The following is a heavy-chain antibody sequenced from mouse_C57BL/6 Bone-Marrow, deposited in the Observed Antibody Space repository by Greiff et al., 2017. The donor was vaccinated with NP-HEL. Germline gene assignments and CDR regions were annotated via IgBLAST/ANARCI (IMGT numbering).Heavy chain of an antibody. CDR2: ISNGGGST. V-gene: IGHV5-12*01. J-gene: IGHJ3*01. CDR3: ASLLQAWFAY. D-gene: IGHD2-1*01. Sequence: EVQVVESGGGLVQPGGSLKLSCAASGFTFSDYYMYWVRQTPEKRLEWVAYISNGGGSTYYPDTVKGRFTISRDNAKNTLYLQMSRLKSEDTAMYYCASLLQAWFAYWGQGTLVTVSA. CDR1: GFTFSDYY.